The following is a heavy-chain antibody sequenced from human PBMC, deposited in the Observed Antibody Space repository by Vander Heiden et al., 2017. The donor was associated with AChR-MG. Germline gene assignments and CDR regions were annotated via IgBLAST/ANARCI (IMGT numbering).Heavy chain of an antibody. CDR1: GGTLSSYA. CDR3: AIFYCSSTSCHYYYYGMDV. Sequence: QVQLVQSGAEVKKPGSSVKVSCKASGGTLSSYATSWVRQAPGQGLEWMGGIIPIFGTANYAQKFQGRVTITADESTSTAYMELSSLRSEDTAVYYCAIFYCSSTSCHYYYYGMDVWGQGTTVTVSS. J-gene: IGHJ6*02. D-gene: IGHD2-2*01. CDR2: IIPIFGTA. V-gene: IGHV1-69*01.